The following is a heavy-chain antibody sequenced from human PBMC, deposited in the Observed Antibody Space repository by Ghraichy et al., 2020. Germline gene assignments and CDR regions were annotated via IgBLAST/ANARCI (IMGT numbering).Heavy chain of an antibody. CDR2: IYHSGST. D-gene: IGHD6-13*01. CDR3: ARVAPPWYSSSWYGGVGYFDY. V-gene: IGHV4-38-2*01. J-gene: IGHJ4*02. Sequence: ETLSLTCAVSGYSISSGYYWGWIRQPPGKGLEWIGSIYHSGSTYYNPSLKSRVTISVDTSKNQFSLKLSSVTAADTAVYYCARVAPPWYSSSWYGGVGYFDYWGQGTLVTVSS. CDR1: GYSISSGYY.